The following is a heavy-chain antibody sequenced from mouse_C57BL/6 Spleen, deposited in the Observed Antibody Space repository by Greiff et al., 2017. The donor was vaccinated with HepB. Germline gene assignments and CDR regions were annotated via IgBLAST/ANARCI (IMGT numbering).Heavy chain of an antibody. V-gene: IGHV1-82*01. CDR3: ASLIDYYAMDY. Sequence: VQLQESGPELVKPGASVKISCKASGYAFSSSWMNWVKQRPGKGLEWIGRIYPGDGDTNYNGKFKGKATLTADKSSSTAYMQISSLTSEDSAVYFCASLIDYYAMDYWGQGTSVTVSS. CDR1: GYAFSSSW. J-gene: IGHJ4*01. CDR2: IYPGDGDT.